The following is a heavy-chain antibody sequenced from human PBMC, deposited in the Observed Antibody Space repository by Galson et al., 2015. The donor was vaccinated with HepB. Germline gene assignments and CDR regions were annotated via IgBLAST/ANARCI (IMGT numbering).Heavy chain of an antibody. CDR1: GYTFTGYY. CDR2: INPNSGGT. V-gene: IGHV1-2*06. D-gene: IGHD3-10*01. CDR3: ATSKFDAHYYYGAGSLVGTFDY. Sequence: SVKVSCKASGYTFTGYYMHWVRQAPGQGLEWMGRINPNSGGTNYAQKFQGRVTMTRDTSISTAYMELSRLRSDDTAVYYCATSKFDAHYYYGAGSLVGTFDYWGQGTLVTVSS. J-gene: IGHJ4*02.